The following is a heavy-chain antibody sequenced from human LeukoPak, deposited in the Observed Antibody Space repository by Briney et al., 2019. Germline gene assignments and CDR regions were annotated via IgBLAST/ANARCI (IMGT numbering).Heavy chain of an antibody. Sequence: SETLSLTCTVSGGSISSGGYYWSWIRQHPGKGLGWIGYIYYSGSTYYNPSLKSRITISVDTSKNQFSLKLSSVTAADTAVYYCARISWGSGGYGLDVWGQGTTVTVSS. CDR3: ARISWGSGGYGLDV. J-gene: IGHJ6*02. CDR1: GGSISSGGYY. CDR2: IYYSGST. V-gene: IGHV4-31*03. D-gene: IGHD2-15*01.